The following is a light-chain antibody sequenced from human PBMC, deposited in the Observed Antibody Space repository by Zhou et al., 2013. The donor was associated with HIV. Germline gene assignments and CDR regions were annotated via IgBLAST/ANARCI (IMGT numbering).Light chain of an antibody. J-gene: IGKJ4*01. CDR3: QQYAKTPLT. CDR1: QSVSNY. V-gene: IGKV3-20*01. Sequence: EIVLTQSPATLSLSPGERATLSCRASQSVSNYLAWYQQKPGQAPRLLIHGTSNRATGIPDRFSGSGSGTDFILTISRLEPEDFAVYYCQQYAKTPLTFGGGTKVEIK. CDR2: GTS.